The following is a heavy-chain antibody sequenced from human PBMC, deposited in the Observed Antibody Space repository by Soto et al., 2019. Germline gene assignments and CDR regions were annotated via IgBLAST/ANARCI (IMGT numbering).Heavy chain of an antibody. CDR3: AHPGLLYSEYGWFGP. J-gene: IGHJ5*02. D-gene: IGHD3-9*01. CDR1: GFSLTNTGVG. Sequence: QITLKESGPTLLKPTQALTLTCRFSGFSLTNTGVGVGWIRQSPGKALEWLALVSWRDDVRYNPALKSRLTSTRDTSKDQVALTLTNVAPVDTATYYCAHPGLLYSEYGWFGPWGQGTLVTVSS. CDR2: VSWRDDV. V-gene: IGHV2-5*01.